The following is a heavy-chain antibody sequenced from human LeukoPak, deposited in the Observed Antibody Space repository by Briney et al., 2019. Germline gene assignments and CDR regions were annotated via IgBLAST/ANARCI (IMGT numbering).Heavy chain of an antibody. CDR1: GGSISNYW. Sequence: SETLSLTCTVSGGSISNYWWYWIRQPAGKGLEWIGRIHSTGSTNYNPSLKSRVTMSIDTSKTQFSLKLRSVTAADTAVYYCAREGFAVIITFGNWGQGTLVSVSS. CDR2: IHSTGST. J-gene: IGHJ4*02. V-gene: IGHV4-4*07. D-gene: IGHD3-3*01. CDR3: AREGFAVIITFGN.